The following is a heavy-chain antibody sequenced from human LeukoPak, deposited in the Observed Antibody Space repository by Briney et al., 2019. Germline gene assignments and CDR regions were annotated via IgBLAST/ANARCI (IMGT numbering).Heavy chain of an antibody. Sequence: GGSLRLSCAASGFTFSSYSMNWVRQAPGKGLEWVSYISSSSSTIYYADSVKGRFTISRDNAKNSLYLQMNSLRIEDTGLYYCTTRRLDSNGHDDWGQGTLVTVST. CDR3: TTRRLDSNGHDD. J-gene: IGHJ4*02. D-gene: IGHD3-22*01. CDR1: GFTFSSYS. CDR2: ISSSSSTI. V-gene: IGHV3-48*01.